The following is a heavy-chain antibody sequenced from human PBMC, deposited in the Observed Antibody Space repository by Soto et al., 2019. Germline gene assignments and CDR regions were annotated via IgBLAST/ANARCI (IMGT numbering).Heavy chain of an antibody. J-gene: IGHJ6*02. D-gene: IGHD1-26*01. CDR2: ISSSSSTI. Sequence: GSLRLSCAASGFTFSSYSMNWVRQAPGKGLEWVSYISSSSSTIYYADSVKGRFTISRDNAKNSLYLQMNSLRDEDTAVYYCARSKPNVGGMDVWGQGTTVTVSS. CDR1: GFTFSSYS. V-gene: IGHV3-48*02. CDR3: ARSKPNVGGMDV.